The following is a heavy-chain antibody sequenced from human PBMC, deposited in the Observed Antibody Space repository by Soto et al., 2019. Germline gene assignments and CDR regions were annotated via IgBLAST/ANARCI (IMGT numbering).Heavy chain of an antibody. Sequence: QVQLVQSGAEVKKPGSSVKVSCKASGGTFSSYAISWVRQAPGQGLEWMGGIITILGTTNYAQKFQGRVTITADESTSTAYMELSSLRSEDTAMYYCARVVTVVKSFHYWYFDLWGRGTLVTVSS. J-gene: IGHJ2*01. V-gene: IGHV1-69*12. D-gene: IGHD2-15*01. CDR3: ARVVTVVKSFHYWYFDL. CDR1: GGTFSSYA. CDR2: IITILGTT.